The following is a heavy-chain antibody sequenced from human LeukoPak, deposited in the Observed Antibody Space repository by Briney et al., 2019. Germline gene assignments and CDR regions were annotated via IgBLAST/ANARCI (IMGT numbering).Heavy chain of an antibody. CDR1: GYTFTSYG. D-gene: IGHD6-6*01. J-gene: IGHJ3*02. Sequence: SVKVSCKASGYTFTSYGISWVRQAPGQGLEWMGGIIPIFGTANYAQKFQGRVTITADKSTSTAYMELSSLRSEDTAVYYCARADSSSILDAFDIWGQGTMVTVSS. V-gene: IGHV1-69*06. CDR2: IIPIFGTA. CDR3: ARADSSSILDAFDI.